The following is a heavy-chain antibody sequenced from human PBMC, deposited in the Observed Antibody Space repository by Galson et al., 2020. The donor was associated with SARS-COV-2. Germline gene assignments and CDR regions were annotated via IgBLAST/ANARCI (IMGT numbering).Heavy chain of an antibody. CDR3: ARDGPYGVFGSQLRALDY. V-gene: IGHV4-38-2*02. Sequence: SETLSLTCTVSGYPISSDYYWAWIRQSPGKGLEWIGDVSHSGATHDSPSLKSRVTMSVDTSKNQFSLKLSSVTAADTAIDYCARDGPYGVFGSQLRALDYWGQGILITGSS. J-gene: IGHJ4*02. CDR1: GYPISSDYY. CDR2: VSHSGAT. D-gene: IGHD4-17*01.